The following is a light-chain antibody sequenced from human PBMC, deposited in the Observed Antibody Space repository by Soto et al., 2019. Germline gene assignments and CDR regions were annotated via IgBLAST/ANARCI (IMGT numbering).Light chain of an antibody. Sequence: QSVLTQPASVSGSPGQSITISCTGTSSDVGGYNYVSWYQQHPGKAPRLVIYDVSHRPSGVSNRFSGSKSGNTASLTISGLQAEDEADYYCCSYASSSTVVFGGGTKLTVL. J-gene: IGLJ2*01. CDR1: SSDVGGYNY. CDR3: CSYASSSTVV. V-gene: IGLV2-14*01. CDR2: DVS.